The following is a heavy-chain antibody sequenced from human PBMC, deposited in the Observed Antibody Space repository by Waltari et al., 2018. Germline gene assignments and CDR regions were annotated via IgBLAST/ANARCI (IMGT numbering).Heavy chain of an antibody. Sequence: EVQLVESGGGLVQRGGSLRLSCAATGFTLRDYWLHWVRQAPGKGPEWLANIKKDGGEEYYLDSVRGRFTISRDNAKNSLYLQMDSLRSEDTAVYYCARDQWFGFDIWGQGTMVTVSS. CDR1: GFTLRDYW. D-gene: IGHD3-22*01. J-gene: IGHJ3*02. V-gene: IGHV3-7*01. CDR2: IKKDGGEE. CDR3: ARDQWFGFDI.